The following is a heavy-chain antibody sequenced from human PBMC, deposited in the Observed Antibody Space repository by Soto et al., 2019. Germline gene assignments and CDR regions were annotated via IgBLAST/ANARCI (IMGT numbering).Heavy chain of an antibody. Sequence: PSETLSLTCTVSGASISSYHWGWIRQPAGKGLEWIGRIYTSGTTNYNPSLEGRVTMSVDMSKNQFSLNLSSVTAADTAVYYCARGPYCGGDCYFASWGQGTLVTVSS. CDR2: IYTSGTT. V-gene: IGHV4-4*07. D-gene: IGHD2-21*02. CDR1: GASISSYH. J-gene: IGHJ5*01. CDR3: ARGPYCGGDCYFAS.